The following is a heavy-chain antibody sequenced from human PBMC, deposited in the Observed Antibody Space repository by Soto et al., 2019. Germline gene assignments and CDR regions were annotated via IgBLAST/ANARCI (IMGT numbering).Heavy chain of an antibody. Sequence: LRLSCAAAGFTFSDYYMSWIRQAPGKGLEWVSYISSSGSTIYYADSVKGQFTISRDNAKNSLYLQMNSLRAEDTAVYYCARDPVGATLGYYGMDVWGQGTTVTVSS. CDR1: GFTFSDYY. CDR2: ISSSGSTI. D-gene: IGHD1-26*01. V-gene: IGHV3-11*01. J-gene: IGHJ6*02. CDR3: ARDPVGATLGYYGMDV.